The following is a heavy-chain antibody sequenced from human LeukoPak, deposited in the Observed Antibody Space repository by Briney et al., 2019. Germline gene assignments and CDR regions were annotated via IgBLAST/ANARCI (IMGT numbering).Heavy chain of an antibody. CDR1: GFTFSSYG. D-gene: IGHD6-19*01. CDR3: AKVSSGWSLFDY. J-gene: IGHJ4*02. Sequence: GGSLRLSCAASGFTFSSYGMSWVRQAPGKGLEWVSAISGSGGSTYYADSVKGRFTISRDNSKNTLYLQMNSLRAEDTAVYYCAKVSSGWSLFDYWGQGTLVTVSS. V-gene: IGHV3-23*01. CDR2: ISGSGGST.